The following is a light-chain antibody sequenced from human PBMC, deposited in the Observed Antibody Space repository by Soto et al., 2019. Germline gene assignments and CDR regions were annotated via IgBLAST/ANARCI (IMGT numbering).Light chain of an antibody. CDR1: ESVSSY. Sequence: DIQMTQSPSSLSASVGDRVTITCRAKESVSSYVNWYQQKPGKAPKLLIYAASSLQSGVPARLSGSGSVTDFTLTISGLQAEEFATYYCEQSYSKWTFGQGTKVEIK. CDR3: EQSYSKWT. CDR2: AAS. J-gene: IGKJ1*01. V-gene: IGKV1-39*01.